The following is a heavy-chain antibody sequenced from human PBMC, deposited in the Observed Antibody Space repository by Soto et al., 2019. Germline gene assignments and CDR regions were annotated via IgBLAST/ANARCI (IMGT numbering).Heavy chain of an antibody. D-gene: IGHD1-26*01. CDR1: GGSISKYY. Sequence: SETLSLICTVSGGSISKYYWSWIRQPPGKGLEWIGYMYDRGSTNYNPSLKSRVTISVDTSKNQFSLKVRSVTAADTAVYYCARGGTLVNSWGQGTLVTVSS. CDR3: ARGGTLVNS. CDR2: MYDRGST. V-gene: IGHV4-59*01. J-gene: IGHJ4*02.